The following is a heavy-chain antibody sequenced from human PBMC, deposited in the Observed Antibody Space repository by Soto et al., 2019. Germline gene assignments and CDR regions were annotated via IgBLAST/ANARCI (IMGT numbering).Heavy chain of an antibody. CDR1: GFPFRFYA. V-gene: IGHV3-23*01. CDR3: VRGGYTAYFDY. CDR2: IRAITDST. J-gene: IGHJ4*02. Sequence: EVQLLESGGGLAQPGGSLRLSCAASGFPFRFYAMTWVRRAPGKGLDWVSTIRAITDSTYYADSVKGRITISRDNSKNTVYLQMNSLEAEDTAIYFCVRGGYTAYFDYWGQGILVTVSS. D-gene: IGHD5-18*01.